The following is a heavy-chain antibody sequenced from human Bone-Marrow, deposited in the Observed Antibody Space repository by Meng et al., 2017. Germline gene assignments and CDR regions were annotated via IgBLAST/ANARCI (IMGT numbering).Heavy chain of an antibody. J-gene: IGHJ1*01. D-gene: IGHD6-13*01. V-gene: IGHV4-31*03. CDR3: ARGPLSAAGTMGYFQH. CDR2: IYYSGST. CDR1: GGYISSGGYY. Sequence: QVQLQESGPGLVKPSQTLSLTCTVSGGYISSGGYYWSWIRQHPGKGLEWIGYIYYSGSTYYNPSLKSRVTISVDTSKNQFSLKLSSVTAADTAVYYCARGPLSAAGTMGYFQHWGQGTLVTVSS.